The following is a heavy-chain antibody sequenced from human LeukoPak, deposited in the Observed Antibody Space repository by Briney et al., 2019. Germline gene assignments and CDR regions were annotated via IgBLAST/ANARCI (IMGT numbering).Heavy chain of an antibody. D-gene: IGHD2-15*01. CDR3: ARQGSYCRGGSCHFHYGMDV. V-gene: IGHV4-59*08. CDR1: GGSISSYF. Sequence: PSETLSLTCTVSGGSISSYFWSWIRRPPGKGLEWIGYIYYSGSTNYNPSLKSRVTISVDTSKNQFSLKLSSVTAADTAVYYCARQGSYCRGGSCHFHYGMDVWGQGTTATVSS. CDR2: IYYSGST. J-gene: IGHJ6*02.